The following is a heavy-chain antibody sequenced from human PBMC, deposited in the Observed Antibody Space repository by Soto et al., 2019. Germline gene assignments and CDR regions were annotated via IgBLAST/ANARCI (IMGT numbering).Heavy chain of an antibody. J-gene: IGHJ4*02. CDR2: IYWDDDK. V-gene: IGHV2-5*02. D-gene: IGHD3-10*01. Sequence: QITLKESGPPLVKPTQTLTLTCTFSGFSLSTSGVGVGWIRQPPGKALEWLALIYWDDDKRYSPSLKSRLTITKDTSKNQVVLTMTIMDPVDTATYYCGHNSIWFGELLPFRWGQGTLVTVSS. CDR1: GFSLSTSGVG. CDR3: GHNSIWFGELLPFR.